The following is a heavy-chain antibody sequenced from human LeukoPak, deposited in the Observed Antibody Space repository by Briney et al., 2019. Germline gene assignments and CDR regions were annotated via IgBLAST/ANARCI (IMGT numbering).Heavy chain of an antibody. Sequence: GGSLRLSCAASTLSVSNDRMTCVRQTAGKGLEWVAVIYGGGSGTTFYADSVKGRFTISRDTSKNTLYLQMNNLRAEDTAVYYCASTVDGTKYYFDYWGQGTLVTISS. V-gene: IGHV3-53*01. J-gene: IGHJ4*02. CDR2: IYGGGSGTT. CDR1: TLSVSNDR. D-gene: IGHD6-19*01. CDR3: ASTVDGTKYYFDY.